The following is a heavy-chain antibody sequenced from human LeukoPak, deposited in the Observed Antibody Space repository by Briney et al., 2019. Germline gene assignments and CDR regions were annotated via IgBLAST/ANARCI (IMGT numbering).Heavy chain of an antibody. CDR1: GYSFISYW. J-gene: IGHJ4*02. CDR3: ARRSSIATRLFDY. Sequence: GESLNISCKGSGYSFISYWMGWVRQMPGKGLEWMGIIYPGDSDTTYSPSFQGQVTISADKSISTAYVQWNSLKASDTAMYYCARRSSIATRLFDYWGQGTLVTVSS. V-gene: IGHV5-51*01. D-gene: IGHD6-6*01. CDR2: IYPGDSDT.